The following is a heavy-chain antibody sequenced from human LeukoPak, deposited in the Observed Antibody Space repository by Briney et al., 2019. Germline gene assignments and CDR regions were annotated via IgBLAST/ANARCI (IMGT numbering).Heavy chain of an antibody. V-gene: IGHV3-7*01. CDR3: ARHFSGSYIFDY. Sequence: PGGSLRLSCAASGFTFSSYWMSWVRQARGKGLEWVANFKQDVSEKYYVDSVKGRFTISRDNAKNSLYLQMNSLRAEDTAVYYCARHFSGSYIFDYWGQGTLVTVSS. CDR2: FKQDVSEK. CDR1: GFTFSSYW. D-gene: IGHD1-26*01. J-gene: IGHJ4*02.